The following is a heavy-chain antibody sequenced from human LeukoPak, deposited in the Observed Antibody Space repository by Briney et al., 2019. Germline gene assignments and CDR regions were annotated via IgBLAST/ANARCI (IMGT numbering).Heavy chain of an antibody. V-gene: IGHV3-23*01. CDR1: GFTVSSYA. Sequence: LSGGSLRLSCAASGFTVSSYAMSWVRHAPGKGLEWVSAISGSGGSTYYTDSVKGRFTISRDNSKNTLYLQMISLRAEDTAVYYCAKDTRWAPPNFDCWGQGTLVTVSS. J-gene: IGHJ4*02. CDR3: AKDTRWAPPNFDC. D-gene: IGHD1-1*01. CDR2: ISGSGGST.